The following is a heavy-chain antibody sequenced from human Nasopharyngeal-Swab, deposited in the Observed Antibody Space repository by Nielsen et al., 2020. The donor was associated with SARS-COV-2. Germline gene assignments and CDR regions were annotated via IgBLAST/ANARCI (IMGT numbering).Heavy chain of an antibody. Sequence: ALVKVSCKASGYTFTSYGISWVRQAPGQGLEWMGWISAYNGNTNYAQKLQGRVTMTTDTSTSTAYMELRSLRSDDTAVYYCARDPYYDFWSGYYRYYYYYMDVWGKGTTVTVSS. CDR1: GYTFTSYG. J-gene: IGHJ6*03. D-gene: IGHD3-3*01. CDR2: ISAYNGNT. V-gene: IGHV1-18*01. CDR3: ARDPYYDFWSGYYRYYYYYMDV.